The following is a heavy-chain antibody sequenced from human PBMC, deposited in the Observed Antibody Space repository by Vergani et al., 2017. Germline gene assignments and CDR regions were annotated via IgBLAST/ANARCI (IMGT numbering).Heavy chain of an antibody. CDR3: ARNYYGSGTDYSWFDP. D-gene: IGHD3-10*01. J-gene: IGHJ5*02. CDR2: IYPADSDT. V-gene: IGHV5-51*03. CDR1: EYSFGNYW. Sequence: EVELVQSGPEMRKPGESLKISCKGSEYSFGNYWIGWVRQMPGKGLEWMGIIYPADSDTRYSPSFQGQVTISADKSISTAYLQWSSLKASDTAMYYCARNYYGSGTDYSWFDPWGQGTLVTVSS.